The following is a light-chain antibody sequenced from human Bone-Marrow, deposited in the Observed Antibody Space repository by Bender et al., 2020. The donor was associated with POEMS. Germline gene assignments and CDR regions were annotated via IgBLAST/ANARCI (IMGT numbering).Light chain of an antibody. Sequence: QSVLTQPPSASGTPGQRVTISCSGGSSNIGAHAVNWYQHLPGTAPKLLIYSSHRRPSGIPERFSGSNSGNTATLTISGAQAEDEADYYCCSYARGYSVVFGGGTKVTVL. V-gene: IGLV1-44*01. J-gene: IGLJ2*01. CDR3: CSYARGYSVV. CDR1: SSNIGAHA. CDR2: SSH.